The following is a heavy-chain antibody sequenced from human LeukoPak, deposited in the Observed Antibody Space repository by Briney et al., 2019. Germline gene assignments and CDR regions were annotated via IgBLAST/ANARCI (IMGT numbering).Heavy chain of an antibody. CDR3: ARGVTVAGTMYFDL. V-gene: IGHV4-59*01. J-gene: IGHJ2*01. CDR1: GGSMSSYY. Sequence: SSETLSLTCTVSGGSMSSYYWSWIRQPPGKGLEWTGYIYYSGSTNYNPSLKSRVTISVDTSKNQFSLKLSSVTAADTAVYYCARGVTVAGTMYFDLWGRGTLVTVSS. CDR2: IYYSGST. D-gene: IGHD6-19*01.